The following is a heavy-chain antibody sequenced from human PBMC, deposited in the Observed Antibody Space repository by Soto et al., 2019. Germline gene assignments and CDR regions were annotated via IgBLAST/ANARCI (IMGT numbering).Heavy chain of an antibody. Sequence: EVQPLESGGGLVQPGGSLRLSCAASGFTFSSYAMSWVRQAPGKGLEWVSAISGSGGSTYYADSVKGRFTSSRDNSKNTLYLQMNSLRAEDTAVYYCAKVGGKYQLLMTNHYYYYYIDVWGKGTTVTVSS. CDR3: AKVGGKYQLLMTNHYYYYYIDV. J-gene: IGHJ6*03. V-gene: IGHV3-23*01. D-gene: IGHD2-2*01. CDR1: GFTFSSYA. CDR2: ISGSGGST.